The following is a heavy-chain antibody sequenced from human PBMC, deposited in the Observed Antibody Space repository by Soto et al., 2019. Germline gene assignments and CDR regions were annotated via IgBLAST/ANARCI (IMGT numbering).Heavy chain of an antibody. CDR3: AKDRSGWGSFDI. D-gene: IGHD3-16*01. CDR2: ITGGGHT. CDR1: GFTFND. Sequence: EVQVLESGGGLVQPGGSLRLSCSASGFTFNDINWVRQAPGKGLEWISRITGGGHTDYVDSVQGRFTISRDNSKNTVYLQMNSRRADDTAVYYCAKDRSGWGSFDIWGQGTVVTVSS. J-gene: IGHJ3*02. V-gene: IGHV3-23*01.